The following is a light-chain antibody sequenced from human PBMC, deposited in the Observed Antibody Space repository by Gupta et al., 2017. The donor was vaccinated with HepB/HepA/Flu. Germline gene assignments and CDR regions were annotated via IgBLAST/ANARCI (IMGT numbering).Light chain of an antibody. Sequence: SSLTQPRSVSGSPGQSVTLSCPGTSSDVGRYNYVSWYQQPAGKAPKFMIYDVTKRPAGVPDRFSGSKSGNTASLTISGLQAEDEADYYCCSYAGNYLYVFGTGTKVTVL. V-gene: IGLV2-11*01. CDR1: SSDVGRYNY. J-gene: IGLJ1*01. CDR2: DVT. CDR3: CSYAGNYLYV.